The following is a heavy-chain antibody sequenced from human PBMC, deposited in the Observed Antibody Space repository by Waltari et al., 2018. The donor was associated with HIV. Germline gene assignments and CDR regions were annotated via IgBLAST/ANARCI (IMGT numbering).Heavy chain of an antibody. Sequence: QEQLVETGGGAVQPGGSLSLACAASAFSLRNFAMHWVAQAPGKGVASVATMSLDGALKHRAEAVAGRFTVSRDNSKDMVFLQMSSLKPEDTAVYYCVRPKVGLTDYNYYYGLDVWGQGTTVTVSS. CDR3: VRPKVGLTDYNYYYGLDV. V-gene: IGHV3-30-3*02. D-gene: IGHD1-26*01. J-gene: IGHJ6*02. CDR1: AFSLRNFA. CDR2: MSLDGALK.